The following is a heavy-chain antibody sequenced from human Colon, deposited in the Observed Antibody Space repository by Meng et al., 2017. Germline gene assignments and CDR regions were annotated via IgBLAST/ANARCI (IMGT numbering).Heavy chain of an antibody. CDR1: GASVDSGSYR. CDR3: IAYMVGRGGLGS. Sequence: QLQLQESGPGLVKPSETLSLTCTGSGASVDSGSYRWSWVRQPPGKGLECIGYTYKGRSTYYNPSLKSRVSMSEDTSKNQFSLTLNSVTAADTGVYYCIAYMVGRGGLGSWGQGTLVTVSS. D-gene: IGHD3/OR15-3a*01. CDR2: TYKGRST. J-gene: IGHJ5*02. V-gene: IGHV4-30-4*01.